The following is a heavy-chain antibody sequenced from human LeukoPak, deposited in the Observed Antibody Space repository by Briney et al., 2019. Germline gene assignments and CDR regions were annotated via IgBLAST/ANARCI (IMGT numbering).Heavy chain of an antibody. J-gene: IGHJ4*02. V-gene: IGHV5-51*01. Sequence: GESLKISCKASGYTFTHYWIGWVRQMPGKGLEWMAIIYPSDSDTKYSPSFQGQVTISADKSITTAYLQWSSLKASDSAMYYCARRVPTSATRVFDYWGQGTLVTVSS. CDR3: ARRVPTSATRVFDY. D-gene: IGHD2-15*01. CDR1: GYTFTHYW. CDR2: IYPSDSDT.